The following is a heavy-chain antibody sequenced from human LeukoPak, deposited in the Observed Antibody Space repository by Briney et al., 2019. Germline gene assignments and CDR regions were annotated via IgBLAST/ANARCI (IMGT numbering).Heavy chain of an antibody. CDR2: IYHSGST. Sequence: PSETLSLTCAVSGGSISSSNWWSWVRQPPGKGLEWIGEIYHSGSTNYNPALKSRVTISVDTSKNQFSLKLSSVTAADTAVYYCARDEAYCGGDCYIRSPIDYWGQGTLVTVSS. V-gene: IGHV4-4*02. CDR3: ARDEAYCGGDCYIRSPIDY. J-gene: IGHJ4*02. D-gene: IGHD2-21*02. CDR1: GGSISSSNW.